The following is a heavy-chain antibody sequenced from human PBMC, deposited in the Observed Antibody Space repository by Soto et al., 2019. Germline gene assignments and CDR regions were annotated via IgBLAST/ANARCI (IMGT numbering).Heavy chain of an antibody. Sequence: HVQLVESGGGVVQPGRSLRLSCAASGFTFSSYAMHWVRQAPGKGLEWVAVISYDGSNKYYADSVKGRFTISRDNSKNTLYLQMNSLRAEDTAVYYCARDRYSHGRELDYWGQGTLVTVSS. J-gene: IGHJ4*02. CDR2: ISYDGSNK. CDR1: GFTFSSYA. D-gene: IGHD5-18*01. CDR3: ARDRYSHGRELDY. V-gene: IGHV3-30-3*01.